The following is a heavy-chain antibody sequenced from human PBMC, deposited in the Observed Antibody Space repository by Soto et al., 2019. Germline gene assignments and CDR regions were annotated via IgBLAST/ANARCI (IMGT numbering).Heavy chain of an antibody. CDR3: ARDNGSGSYRGTYVD. CDR2: IHYSGST. V-gene: IGHV4-59*12. CDR1: GGSISSYC. D-gene: IGHD3-10*01. Sequence: SETLSLTCTVSGGSISSYCWSWIRQSPQKGLECIGYIHYSGSTNYRPSLKSRVTMSVDRAKNQFSLKLTSVTAADTAVYYCARDNGSGSYRGTYVDWGQGILVTVSS. J-gene: IGHJ4*02.